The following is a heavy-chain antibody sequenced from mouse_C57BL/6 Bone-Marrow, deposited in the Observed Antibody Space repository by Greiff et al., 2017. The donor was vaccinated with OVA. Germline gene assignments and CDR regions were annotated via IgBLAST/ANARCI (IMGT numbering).Heavy chain of an antibody. J-gene: IGHJ4*01. CDR2: IYPGDGDT. V-gene: IGHV1-82*01. CDR3: ARKEATVVNYAMDY. D-gene: IGHD1-1*01. Sequence: VKLMESGPELVKPGASVKISCKASGYAFSSSWMNWVKQRPGKGLEWIGRIYPGDGDTNYTGKFKGKATLTADKSSSTAYMQLSSLTSEASAVSFCARKEATVVNYAMDYWGQGTSVTVSS. CDR1: GYAFSSSW.